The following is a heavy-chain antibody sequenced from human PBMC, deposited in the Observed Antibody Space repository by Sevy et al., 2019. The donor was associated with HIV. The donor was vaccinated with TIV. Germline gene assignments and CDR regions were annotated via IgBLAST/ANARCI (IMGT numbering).Heavy chain of an antibody. Sequence: ASVKVSCKTSGYTFIKHPLSWVRQAPGQGLEWMGCIRTYNGETKYLQKFQGRATMTTDTSTSTAYMELRSLRSDDTAVYYCARDSDGSGRYYLDYFDSWGPGTLVTVSS. D-gene: IGHD3-22*01. CDR1: GYTFIKHP. J-gene: IGHJ4*02. V-gene: IGHV1-18*01. CDR2: IRTYNGET. CDR3: ARDSDGSGRYYLDYFDS.